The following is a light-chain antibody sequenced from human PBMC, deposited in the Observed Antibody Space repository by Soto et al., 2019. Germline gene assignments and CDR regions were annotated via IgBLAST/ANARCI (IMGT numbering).Light chain of an antibody. CDR1: QSVSSY. Sequence: EIVLTQSPATLSLSPGERATLSCRASQSVSSYLAWYKQKPGQAPRLLIYDAYNRANGITDSLSGSGSGTDFTLTISSLEPEDFAVYYCQQRRNWPPWTFGQGTKVEIK. CDR3: QQRRNWPPWT. CDR2: DAY. V-gene: IGKV3-11*01. J-gene: IGKJ1*01.